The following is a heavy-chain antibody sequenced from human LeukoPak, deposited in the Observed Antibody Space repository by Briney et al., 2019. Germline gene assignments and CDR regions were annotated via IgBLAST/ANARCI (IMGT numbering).Heavy chain of an antibody. D-gene: IGHD6-25*01. Sequence: PGGSLRLSCAASRSTFSDYYMSWIRQAPGKGLEWVSYISSSGSTIYYADSVKGRFTISRDNAKNSLYLQMNSLRAEDTAVYYCAREGYSSATFDYWGQGTLVTVSS. CDR1: RSTFSDYY. J-gene: IGHJ4*02. CDR3: AREGYSSATFDY. V-gene: IGHV3-11*01. CDR2: ISSSGSTI.